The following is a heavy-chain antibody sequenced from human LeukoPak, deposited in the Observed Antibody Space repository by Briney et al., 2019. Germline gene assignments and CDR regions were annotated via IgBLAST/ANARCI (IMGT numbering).Heavy chain of an antibody. CDR2: IIPILGIA. D-gene: IGHD2-15*01. J-gene: IGHJ6*02. V-gene: IGHV1-69*04. Sequence: SVKVSCKASGGTFSSYAISWVRQAPGQGLEWKGRIIPILGIANYAQKFQGRVTITADKSTSTAYMELSSLRSEDTAVYYCARGSPAVAARRDYGMDVWGQGTTVTVSS. CDR1: GGTFSSYA. CDR3: ARGSPAVAARRDYGMDV.